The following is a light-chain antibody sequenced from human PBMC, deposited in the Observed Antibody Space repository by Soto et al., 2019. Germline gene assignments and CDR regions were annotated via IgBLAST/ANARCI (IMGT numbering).Light chain of an antibody. Sequence: DIHMTXSPXXXXASXGXRVXXXXXASYXXSTWLAWYQQKPGKAPKVLIYEASSLESGVPTRFSGSGSGTEFTLTISSLQPEDFATYYCQEYSRDFGGGTRVDIK. CDR2: EAS. CDR3: QEYSRD. J-gene: IGKJ4*01. V-gene: IGKV1-5*01. CDR1: YXXSTW.